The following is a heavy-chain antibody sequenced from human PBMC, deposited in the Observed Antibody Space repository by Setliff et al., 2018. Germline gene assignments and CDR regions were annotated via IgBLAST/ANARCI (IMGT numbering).Heavy chain of an antibody. V-gene: IGHV4-4*02. CDR3: ARVTGFFYVDA. J-gene: IGHJ6*03. CDR2: TSHSGSA. CDR1: GGSIVSHSC. Sequence: PSETLSLTCGVSGGSIVSHSCWTWVRQAPGKGLEWIGETSHSGSAHYNPSLRSRVTISVDKSKNQFSLSLTSVTAADTAVYYCARVTGFFYVDAWGKGTTVTVSS.